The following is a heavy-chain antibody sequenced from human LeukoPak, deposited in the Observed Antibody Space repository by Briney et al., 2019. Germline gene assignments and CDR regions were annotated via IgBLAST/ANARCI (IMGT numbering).Heavy chain of an antibody. D-gene: IGHD3-22*01. CDR1: RFTFSSYS. Sequence: GGSLRLSCAASRFTFSSYSMNWVRQAPGKGLEWVSSISSSSSYIYYADSVKGRFTISRDNAKDSLFLQMNSLRAEDTAVYYCARTYYSDGYYRHFDYWGQGTLVTVSS. V-gene: IGHV3-21*01. J-gene: IGHJ4*02. CDR2: ISSSSSYI. CDR3: ARTYYSDGYYRHFDY.